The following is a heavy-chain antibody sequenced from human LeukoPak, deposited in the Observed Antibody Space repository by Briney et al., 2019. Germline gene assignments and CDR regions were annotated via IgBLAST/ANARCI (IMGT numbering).Heavy chain of an antibody. Sequence: KPSETLSLTCTVSGGSITTNNYYWDWIRQPPGKGLEWIGRIYYSGATYYNPSLKSRITISADTSKNQFSLNLSSLTAADTAVYYCARSTGYYAPFDPWGQGTLVTVSS. CDR3: ARSTGYYAPFDP. CDR1: GGSITTNNYY. D-gene: IGHD3-9*01. J-gene: IGHJ5*02. V-gene: IGHV4-39*01. CDR2: IYYSGAT.